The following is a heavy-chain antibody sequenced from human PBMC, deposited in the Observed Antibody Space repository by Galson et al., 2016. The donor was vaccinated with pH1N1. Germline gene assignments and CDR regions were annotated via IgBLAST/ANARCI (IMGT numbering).Heavy chain of an antibody. CDR2: IKQDGSEI. V-gene: IGHV3-7*01. CDR1: GFSFSDYW. CDR3: VRAIGGAASY. Sequence: SLRLSCAASGFSFSDYWISWVRQAPGKGLEWVANIKQDGSEICYVDSVKGRCTISRDNAKNSVSLQMNSLRVEDTGVYYCVRAIGGAASYWGQGTLVTVSS. D-gene: IGHD6-13*01. J-gene: IGHJ4*02.